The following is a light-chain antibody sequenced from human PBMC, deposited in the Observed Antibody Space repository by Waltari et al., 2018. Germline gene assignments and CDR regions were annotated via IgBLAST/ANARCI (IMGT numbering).Light chain of an antibody. Sequence: AIRMTQSPSSLSASTGDRVTITCRASQGISSYLAWYQQKPGKAPKLLIYAASTLQNGGPSRFRGSGSGTDFTLTISCLQSEDFATYYCQQYYSYPRTFGQGTKVEIK. CDR3: QQYYSYPRT. V-gene: IGKV1-8*01. CDR1: QGISSY. CDR2: AAS. J-gene: IGKJ1*01.